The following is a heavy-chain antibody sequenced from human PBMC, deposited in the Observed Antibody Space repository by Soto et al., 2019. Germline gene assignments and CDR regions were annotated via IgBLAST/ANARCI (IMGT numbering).Heavy chain of an antibody. J-gene: IGHJ4*02. V-gene: IGHV4-34*02. CDR2: INHIGYT. CDR3: GPRVAVAPRGY. CDR1: GGSFSDFY. D-gene: IGHD2-15*01. Sequence: QVQLQQWGAGLLKPSETLSLTCAVSGGSFSDFYWTWIRQLPGKGLEWIGEINHIGYTNYNPSLESRVAISVDTSKNQFSLNLRSVTAADTAVYYCGPRVAVAPRGYWGQGTLVTVSS.